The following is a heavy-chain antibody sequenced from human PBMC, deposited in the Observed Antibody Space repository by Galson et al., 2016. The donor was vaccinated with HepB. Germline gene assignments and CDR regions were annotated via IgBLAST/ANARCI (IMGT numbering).Heavy chain of an antibody. Sequence: QSGAEVTKPGESLKISCQGSGYSFTQYWIAWVRQVPGRGLEWMGVIFPGDSDTRYSPSFQGQVTFSADKSINTASLQWSSLGASDTAIYFCARQLSGTYLDYWGQGTLVTVSS. D-gene: IGHD1-26*01. V-gene: IGHV5-51*01. CDR3: ARQLSGTYLDY. CDR1: GYSFTQYW. J-gene: IGHJ4*02. CDR2: IFPGDSDT.